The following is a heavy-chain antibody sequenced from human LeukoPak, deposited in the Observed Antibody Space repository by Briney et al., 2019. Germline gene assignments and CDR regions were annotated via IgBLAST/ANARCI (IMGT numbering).Heavy chain of an antibody. Sequence: ASVKVSCKVSGYTLTELSMHWVRQAPGKGLEWMGGFDPEDGETIYAQKFQGRVTMTEDTSTDTAYMELSSLRSEDTAVYYCATVAVAGTGSPYYYYYYGMDVWGQGTTVTVSS. CDR1: GYTLTELS. V-gene: IGHV1-24*01. D-gene: IGHD6-19*01. CDR2: FDPEDGET. CDR3: ATVAVAGTGSPYYYYYYGMDV. J-gene: IGHJ6*02.